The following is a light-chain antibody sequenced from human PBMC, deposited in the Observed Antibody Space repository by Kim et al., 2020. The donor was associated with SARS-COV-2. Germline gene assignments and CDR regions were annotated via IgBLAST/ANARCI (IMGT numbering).Light chain of an antibody. CDR3: NSRDSSGNHLV. V-gene: IGLV3-19*01. CDR2: GKN. CDR1: SLRSYY. J-gene: IGLJ1*01. Sequence: ALGQTVRITCQGDSLRSYYASWYQQKPGQAPVLVIYGKNNRPSGILDRFSGSSSGNTASLTLTGAQAEDEADYYCNSRDSSGNHLVFGTGTKVTVL.